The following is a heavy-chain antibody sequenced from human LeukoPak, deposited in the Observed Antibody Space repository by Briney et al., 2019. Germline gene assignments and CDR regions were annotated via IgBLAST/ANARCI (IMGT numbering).Heavy chain of an antibody. Sequence: WASVKVSCKASGYTFTNYGISWVRQAPGQGLEWMGWISGYNGDTRNPQKLQGRITLTTDTSTSTAYMELRSLRSDDTAVYYCARDSYSSSRYESRGQGTLVTVSS. CDR3: ARDSYSSSRYES. J-gene: IGHJ1*01. V-gene: IGHV1-18*01. CDR2: ISGYNGDT. D-gene: IGHD6-13*01. CDR1: GYTFTNYG.